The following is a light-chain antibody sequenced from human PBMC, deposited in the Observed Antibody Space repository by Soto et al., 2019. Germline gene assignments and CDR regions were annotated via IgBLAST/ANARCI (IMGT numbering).Light chain of an antibody. J-gene: IGKJ2*02. CDR3: QQSYSTPGT. Sequence: DIQMTQSPSSLSASVRDRVTITCRASQSITSYLNWYQQKPGKAPKLLIYAASSLQSGVPSRFSGSGSGTDFTLTISSLQPEDYATYYCQQSYSTPGTFGQGTKLEI. CDR1: QSITSY. CDR2: AAS. V-gene: IGKV1-39*01.